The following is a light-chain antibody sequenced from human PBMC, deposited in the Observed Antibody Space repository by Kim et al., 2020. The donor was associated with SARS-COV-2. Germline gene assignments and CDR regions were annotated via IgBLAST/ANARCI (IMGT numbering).Light chain of an antibody. CDR1: SSDVGGYNY. J-gene: IGLJ3*02. CDR3: SSYTSSSTLV. Sequence: QSALTQPASASGSPGQSITISCTGTSSDVGGYNYVSWYQQHPGKAPKLMIYDVSKRPSGVSNRFSGSKSGNTASLTISGLQAEDEADYYCSSYTSSSTLVFGGGTQLTVL. CDR2: DVS. V-gene: IGLV2-14*01.